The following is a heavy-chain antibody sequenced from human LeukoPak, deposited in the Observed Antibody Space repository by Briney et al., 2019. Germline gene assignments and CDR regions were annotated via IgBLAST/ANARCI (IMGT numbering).Heavy chain of an antibody. Sequence: GGSLRLSCTASGYTFSSYSMNWVRQSPGQGLEWVSNIRTNGRDTYYADAVKGRFTISSDNSKNTLYLEMNSLRAEDTAVYYCATGGYTTWFDPWGQGTLVTVSS. J-gene: IGHJ5*02. D-gene: IGHD2-15*01. CDR2: IRTNGRDT. CDR1: GYTFSSYS. V-gene: IGHV3-23*01. CDR3: ATGGYTTWFDP.